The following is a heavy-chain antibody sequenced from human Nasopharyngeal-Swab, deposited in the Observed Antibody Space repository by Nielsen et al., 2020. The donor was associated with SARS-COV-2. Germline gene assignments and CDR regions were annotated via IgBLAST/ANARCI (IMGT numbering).Heavy chain of an antibody. CDR2: IYYSGST. CDR1: DGSIRSPSYT. Sequence: GSLRLSCTVSDGSIRSPSYTWGWIRQTPGKGLEWIGSIYYSGSTYYNPSLKSRVTISVDTSKKQFSLKLSSVTAADTAAYYCARGRDYYDSSLDYWGQGALVTVSS. J-gene: IGHJ4*02. D-gene: IGHD3-22*01. CDR3: ARGRDYYDSSLDY. V-gene: IGHV4-39*07.